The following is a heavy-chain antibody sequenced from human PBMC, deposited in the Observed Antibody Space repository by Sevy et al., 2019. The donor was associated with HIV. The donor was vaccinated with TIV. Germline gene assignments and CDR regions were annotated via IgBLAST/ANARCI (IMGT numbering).Heavy chain of an antibody. J-gene: IGHJ6*02. D-gene: IGHD1-1*01. CDR3: ARSGGSYDYGMDV. CDR1: EFTFSSYW. CDR2: IKQDGSEK. V-gene: IGHV3-7*01. Sequence: EGSLRLSCAASEFTFSSYWMSWVLQAPGKALEWVANIKQDGSEKYYVDSVKGRFTISRDNAKNSLYLQMNSLRAEDTAVYYCARSGGSYDYGMDVWGQGTTVTVSS.